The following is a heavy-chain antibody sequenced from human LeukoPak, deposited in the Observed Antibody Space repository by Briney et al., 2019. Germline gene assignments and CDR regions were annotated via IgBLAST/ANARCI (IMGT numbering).Heavy chain of an antibody. J-gene: IGHJ3*02. V-gene: IGHV3-48*02. CDR3: ARGAGI. CDR1: GFTFSTYN. CDR2: ISPSSTTI. Sequence: QAGGSLRLSCAASGFTFSTYNMNWVRQAPGKGPEWVSYISPSSTTIYYADSVKGRFTISRDNAKNSPYLQMNSLREEDTAVYYCARGAGIWGQGTMVTVSS.